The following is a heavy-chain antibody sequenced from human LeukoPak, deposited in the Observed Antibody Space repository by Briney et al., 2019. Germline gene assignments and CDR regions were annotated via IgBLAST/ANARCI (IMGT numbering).Heavy chain of an antibody. D-gene: IGHD2-2*01. V-gene: IGHV3-9*01. CDR3: AKDIPIGAAAPDYGMDV. Sequence: GGSLRLSCAASGFNFDVYAMHWVRQAPGKGLEWVSAISGHSGTTGYADSVKGRFAISRDNAKNTLYLQMYSLRPEDTALYYCAKDIPIGAAAPDYGMDVWGQGTTVTVSS. J-gene: IGHJ6*02. CDR2: ISGHSGTT. CDR1: GFNFDVYA.